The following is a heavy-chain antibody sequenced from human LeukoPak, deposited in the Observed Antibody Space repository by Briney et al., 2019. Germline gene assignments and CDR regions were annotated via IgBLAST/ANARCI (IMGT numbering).Heavy chain of an antibody. V-gene: IGHV3-9*01. CDR3: AKDSSEYQLLYPGPGMDA. CDR1: GFTFDDYA. J-gene: IGHJ6*02. CDR2: ISWNSGSI. D-gene: IGHD2-2*02. Sequence: PGRSLRLSCAASGFTFDDYAMHWVRQAPGKGLEWVSGISWNSGSIGYADSVKGRFTISRDNAKNSLYLQMNSLRAEDTALYYCAKDSSEYQLLYPGPGMDAWGQGTTVTVSS.